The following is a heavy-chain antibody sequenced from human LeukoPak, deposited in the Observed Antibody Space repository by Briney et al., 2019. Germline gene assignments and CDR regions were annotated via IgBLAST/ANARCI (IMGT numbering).Heavy chain of an antibody. J-gene: IGHJ4*02. V-gene: IGHV1-69*05. CDR3: ASPGNYYDSSGYYYWDFDY. CDR2: TIRIFGTA. D-gene: IGHD3-22*01. CDR1: GCTFSSYV. Sequence: SWVTVSCKCSGCTFSSYVISWVRQPPGQGLEGVGGTIRIFGTANYAQKFQGRVTITTDESTSTAYMDLSSLRSEDTAVYYCASPGNYYDSSGYYYWDFDYWGQGTLVTVSS.